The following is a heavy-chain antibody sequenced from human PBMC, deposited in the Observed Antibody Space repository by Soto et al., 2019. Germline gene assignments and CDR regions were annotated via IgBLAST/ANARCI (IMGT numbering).Heavy chain of an antibody. CDR2: IYPGDSDT. CDR3: ATPKGGSDILNGSYLFAFGI. D-gene: IGHD3-9*01. CDR1: GYSFTSYW. V-gene: IGHV5-51*01. Sequence: GESLKISCKGSGYSFTSYWIGWVRQMPGKGLEWMGIIYPGDSDTRYSPSFQGQVTISADKSISTAYLQWSSLKASDTAMYYCATPKGGSDILNGSYLFAFGIWGQGTMVTVSS. J-gene: IGHJ3*02.